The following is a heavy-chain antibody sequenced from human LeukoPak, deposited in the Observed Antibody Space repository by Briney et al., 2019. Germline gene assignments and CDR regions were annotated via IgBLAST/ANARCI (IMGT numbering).Heavy chain of an antibody. D-gene: IGHD3-10*01. CDR3: ARDPAGSDGKDY. CDR1: GGSLSSSNW. Sequence: SETLSLTCAVSGGSLSSSNWWSWVRQPPGKGLEWIGEIYHSGSTNYNPSLKSRVTISVDKSKNQFSLKLSSVTAADTAVYYCARDPAGSDGKDYWGQGTLVTVSS. V-gene: IGHV4-4*02. J-gene: IGHJ4*02. CDR2: IYHSGST.